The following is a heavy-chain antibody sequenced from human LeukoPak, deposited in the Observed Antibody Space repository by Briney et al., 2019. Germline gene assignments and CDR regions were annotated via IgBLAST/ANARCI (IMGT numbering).Heavy chain of an antibody. CDR2: IYYSGST. D-gene: IGHD6-13*01. CDR1: GGSISSYY. CDR3: ARVLPGIAAAGNDNWFDP. Sequence: SETLSLTCTVSGGSISSYYWSWIRQPPGKGLEWIGYIYYSGSTNYNPSLKSRVTISADTSKNQFSLKLSSVTAADTAVYYCARVLPGIAAAGNDNWFDPWGQGTLVTVSS. J-gene: IGHJ5*02. V-gene: IGHV4-59*01.